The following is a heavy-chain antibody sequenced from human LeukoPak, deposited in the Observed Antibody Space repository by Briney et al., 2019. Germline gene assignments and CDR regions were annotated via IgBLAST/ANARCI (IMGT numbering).Heavy chain of an antibody. CDR1: GGSISSSGYY. D-gene: IGHD3-22*01. CDR2: IQHSGGT. J-gene: IGHJ3*02. CDR3: ASPMTLVLRGLAGIDAFNI. V-gene: IGHV4-30-2*01. Sequence: SETLSLTCTVSGGSISSSGYYWSWIRQPPGKGLEWIGHIQHSGGTYYSPSLRSRVTMSLDRSKNQFSLNLSSATAADTAVYYCASPMTLVLRGLAGIDAFNIWGQGTLVTDSS.